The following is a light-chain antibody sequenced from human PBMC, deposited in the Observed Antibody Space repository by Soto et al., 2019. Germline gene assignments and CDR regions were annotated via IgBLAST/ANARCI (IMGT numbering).Light chain of an antibody. Sequence: IVMTQSPATLPVPPGRRATFSCSASQSVSSFLAWYQQKVGQAPRLLIYGASSRATGIPDRFSGSGSGTDFTLTISRLEPEDFAVYYCQQYGSSPRNFGQGTRREIK. CDR3: QQYGSSPRN. CDR1: QSVSSF. J-gene: IGKJ5*01. CDR2: GAS. V-gene: IGKV3-20*01.